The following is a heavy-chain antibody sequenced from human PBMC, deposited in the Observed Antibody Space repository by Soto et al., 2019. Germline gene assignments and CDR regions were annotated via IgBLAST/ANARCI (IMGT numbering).Heavy chain of an antibody. CDR2: ISYDGSHE. J-gene: IGHJ5*02. Sequence: QVQLVESGGGVVQPGRSLRLSCVASAFTLNTYGMHWVRQAPGKGLEWVALISYDGSHEYYADSVKGRFTISRDISKNTLFLQMNSLRPEDTAVYYCAKEMFPRTVLDSSSPWGDAWGQGTLVTVSS. CDR3: AKEMFPRTVLDSSSPWGDA. V-gene: IGHV3-30*18. CDR1: AFTLNTYG. D-gene: IGHD6-6*01.